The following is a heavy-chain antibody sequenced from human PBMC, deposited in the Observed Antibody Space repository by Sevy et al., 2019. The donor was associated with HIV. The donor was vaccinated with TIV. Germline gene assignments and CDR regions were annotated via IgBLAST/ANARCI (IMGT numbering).Heavy chain of an antibody. J-gene: IGHJ4*02. D-gene: IGHD6-6*01. V-gene: IGHV7-4-1*02. CDR3: AREEAARPPPSFDY. Sequence: ASVNVSCKASGYTFTSYAMNWVRQAPGQGLEWMGWINTNTGNPTYAQGFTGRFVFSLDTSVSTAYLQISSLKAEDTAVYYCAREEAARPPPSFDYWGQGSLVTVSS. CDR1: GYTFTSYA. CDR2: INTNTGNP.